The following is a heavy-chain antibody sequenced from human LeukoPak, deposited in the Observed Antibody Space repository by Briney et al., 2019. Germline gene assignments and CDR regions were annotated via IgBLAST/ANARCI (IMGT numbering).Heavy chain of an antibody. CDR2: ISSSGSTI. CDR1: GFTFSSYE. D-gene: IGHD5-18*01. V-gene: IGHV3-48*03. Sequence: GGSLRLSCAASGFTFSSYEMNWVRQAPGKGLEWVSYISSSGSTIYYADSVKGRFTISRDNAKNSLYLQMNSLRAEDTAVYYCARDTRGGYSFPAPFDYWGQGTLVTVSS. J-gene: IGHJ4*02. CDR3: ARDTRGGYSFPAPFDY.